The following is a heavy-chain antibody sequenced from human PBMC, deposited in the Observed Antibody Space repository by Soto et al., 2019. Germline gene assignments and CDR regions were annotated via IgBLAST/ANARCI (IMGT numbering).Heavy chain of an antibody. CDR2: ISYGGST. CDR1: GGSINSGGYC. V-gene: IGHV4-31*03. Sequence: QVQLQESGPGLVKPSQTLSLTCTVSGGSINSGGYCWSWIRQHPGKGLDWIGCISYGGSTSYNPALKSRVTISVDTSKNQFSLKLTSVTAADTAVYYCSRGVLVWGQGALITVSS. J-gene: IGHJ4*02. D-gene: IGHD1-1*01. CDR3: SRGVLV.